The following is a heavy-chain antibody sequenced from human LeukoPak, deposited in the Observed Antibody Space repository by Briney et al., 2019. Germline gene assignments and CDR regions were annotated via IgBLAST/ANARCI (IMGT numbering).Heavy chain of an antibody. V-gene: IGHV1-46*01. CDR3: ARELVGYSYGPNWFDP. CDR2: INPSGGST. J-gene: IGHJ5*02. CDR1: GYTFTSYY. Sequence: ASVKVSCKASGYTFTSYYMHWVRQAPGQGLEWMGIINPSGGSTSYAQKFQGRVTMTRDTSTSTVYMELSSLRSEDTAVYYCARELVGYSYGPNWFDPWGQGTLVTVPS. D-gene: IGHD5-18*01.